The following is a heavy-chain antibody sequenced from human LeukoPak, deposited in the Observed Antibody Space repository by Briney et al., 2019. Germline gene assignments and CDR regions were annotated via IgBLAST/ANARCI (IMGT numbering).Heavy chain of an antibody. Sequence: GGSLRLSCAASGFTFSSYSMSWVRQAPGKGLEWVSSISSSSSYIYYADSVKGRFTISRDNAKNSLYLQMNSLRAEDTAVYYCARDAVGGDYFDYWGQGTLVTVSS. V-gene: IGHV3-21*01. D-gene: IGHD1-26*01. CDR2: ISSSSSYI. CDR3: ARDAVGGDYFDY. CDR1: GFTFSSYS. J-gene: IGHJ4*02.